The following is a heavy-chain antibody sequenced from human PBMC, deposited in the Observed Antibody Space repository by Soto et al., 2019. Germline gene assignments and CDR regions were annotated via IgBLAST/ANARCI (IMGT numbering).Heavy chain of an antibody. CDR2: ISTSGTT. CDR1: GASISSYF. CDR3: AREAGPDRWFDP. Sequence: SETLSLTCTVCGASISSYFWTWIRQPAGKGLDWIGRISTSGTTNYNPSLKSRVTMSVDTSKNHFSLNLSSVTAADTAVYYCAREAGPDRWFDPWGQGTLVTVSS. D-gene: IGHD6-19*01. V-gene: IGHV4-4*07. J-gene: IGHJ5*02.